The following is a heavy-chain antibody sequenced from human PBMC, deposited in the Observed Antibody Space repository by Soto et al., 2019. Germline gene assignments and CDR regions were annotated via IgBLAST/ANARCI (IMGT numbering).Heavy chain of an antibody. CDR3: ARERNIVVVPAAYYYYYGMDV. Sequence: SVKVSCKASGGTFSSYAISWVRHAPGQGLEWMGGIIPIFGTANYAQKFQGRVTITADESTSTAYMELSSLRSEDTAVYYCARERNIVVVPAAYYYYYGMDVWGQGTTVTVSS. D-gene: IGHD2-2*01. CDR2: IIPIFGTA. CDR1: GGTFSSYA. V-gene: IGHV1-69*13. J-gene: IGHJ6*02.